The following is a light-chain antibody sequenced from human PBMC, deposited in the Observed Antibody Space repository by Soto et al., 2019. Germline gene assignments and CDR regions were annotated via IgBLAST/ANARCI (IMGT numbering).Light chain of an antibody. Sequence: DIQVTQSSSSMSASVGDRVTITCRASQSISSYLNWYQQKPGKAPKLLIYAASSLQSGVPSRFSGSGSGTDFTLTISSLQPEDFATYYCQQSYSTPLTFGGGTKLDIK. CDR3: QQSYSTPLT. J-gene: IGKJ4*01. CDR1: QSISSY. V-gene: IGKV1-39*01. CDR2: AAS.